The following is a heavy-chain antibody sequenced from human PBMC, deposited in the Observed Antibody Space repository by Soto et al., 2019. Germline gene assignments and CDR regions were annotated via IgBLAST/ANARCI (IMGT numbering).Heavy chain of an antibody. V-gene: IGHV4-4*07. CDR1: VGSSNNYY. D-gene: IGHD2-15*01. J-gene: IGHJ5*02. CDR3: VRDIGGSGWFAP. Sequence: PSETLSRTCTVSVGSSNNYYCSWIRQAAGKGLEWIGRIYSSGTTNYNPSLKSRVTMSVDMSKSQFSLTLRSVTAADTAVYYCVRDIGGSGWFAPWGQGTLVTVSS. CDR2: IYSSGTT.